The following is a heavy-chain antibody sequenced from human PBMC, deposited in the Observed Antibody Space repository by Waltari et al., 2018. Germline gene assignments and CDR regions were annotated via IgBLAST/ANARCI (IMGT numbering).Heavy chain of an antibody. Sequence: DVQVVESGGGLVRPGGSLRLSCIGSGFNFSNYFIHWVRQAPGEGPVGGERINNDWRIGNYADFAKGRFSISRDNAKRTVYLQMNNLRGEDTALDHWLNYDFDPWGQGTLGTVSS. V-gene: IGHV3-74*01. CDR1: GFNFSNYF. D-gene: IGHD3-3*01. CDR2: INNDWRIG. CDR3: LNYDFDP. J-gene: IGHJ5*02.